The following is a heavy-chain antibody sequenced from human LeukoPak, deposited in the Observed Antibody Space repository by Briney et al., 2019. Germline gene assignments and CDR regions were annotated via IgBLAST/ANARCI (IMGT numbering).Heavy chain of an antibody. CDR2: ISVYNGNT. CDR3: ARGYSYGYYYSMDV. CDR1: GYTFTSYG. Sequence: ASVKVSCKASGYTFTSYGINWVRQAPGQGLEWMGWISVYNGNTNYAQRLQGRVSMTTDTSTSTAYMELRSLRSDDSAVYYCARGYSYGYYYSMDVWGKGTTVTVSS. D-gene: IGHD5-18*01. J-gene: IGHJ6*03. V-gene: IGHV1-18*01.